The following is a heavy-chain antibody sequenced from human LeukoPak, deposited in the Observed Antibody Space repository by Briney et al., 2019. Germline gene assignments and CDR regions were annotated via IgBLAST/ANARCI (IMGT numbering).Heavy chain of an antibody. Sequence: GGSLRLSCAASGFTLSSYAMSWVRQAPGKGLEGVSAISDTGNTYHADSVKGRFTISRDSSKNTLFLQMNSLRPEDAAVYYCAKAPVTTCRGAFCYPFDYWGLGTLVTVSS. V-gene: IGHV3-23*01. J-gene: IGHJ4*02. CDR1: GFTLSSYA. CDR3: AKAPVTTCRGAFCYPFDY. D-gene: IGHD2-15*01. CDR2: ISDTGNT.